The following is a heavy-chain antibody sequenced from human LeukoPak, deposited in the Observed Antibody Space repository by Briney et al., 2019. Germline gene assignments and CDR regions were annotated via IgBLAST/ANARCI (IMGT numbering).Heavy chain of an antibody. J-gene: IGHJ6*02. CDR3: ASLGYCSGGGCYYGMDV. D-gene: IGHD2-15*01. Sequence: SETLSLTCAVYGGSFSGYYWSWIRQPPGKGLEWIGEINHSGSTNYNPSLKSRVTISVDTSKNQFSLKLSSVTAADTAVYYCASLGYCSGGGCYYGMDVWGQGTTVTVSS. CDR2: INHSGST. CDR1: GGSFSGYY. V-gene: IGHV4-34*01.